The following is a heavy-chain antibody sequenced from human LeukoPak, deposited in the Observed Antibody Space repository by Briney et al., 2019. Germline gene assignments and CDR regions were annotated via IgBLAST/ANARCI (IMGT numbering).Heavy chain of an antibody. J-gene: IGHJ4*02. CDR2: ISVIGANT. CDR1: GFTFSIYG. Sequence: PGGSLRLSCAASGFTFSIYGMSWVRQAPGKGLEWVSSISVIGANTYYADSVKGRFTISRDNSKSTLYLQMNSLRVEDTAVYYCAKGHADSSGYYYFDSWGQGTLVTVSS. V-gene: IGHV3-23*01. CDR3: AKGHADSSGYYYFDS. D-gene: IGHD3-22*01.